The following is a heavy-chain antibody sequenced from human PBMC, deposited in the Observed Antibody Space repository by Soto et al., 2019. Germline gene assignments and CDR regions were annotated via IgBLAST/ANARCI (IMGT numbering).Heavy chain of an antibody. CDR1: GFTVSSNY. V-gene: IGHV3-66*01. D-gene: IGHD5-18*01. Sequence: EVQLVESGGGLVQPGGSLRLSCAASGFTVSSNYMRWVRQAPGKGLEWVSVIYSGGSTYYAASVKGRFTISRDNSKNTLYLQMNSLRAEDTAVYYCARGGYTAMYYYYYDYLDVWGKGTTVTVSS. CDR3: ARGGYTAMYYYYYDYLDV. J-gene: IGHJ6*03. CDR2: IYSGGST.